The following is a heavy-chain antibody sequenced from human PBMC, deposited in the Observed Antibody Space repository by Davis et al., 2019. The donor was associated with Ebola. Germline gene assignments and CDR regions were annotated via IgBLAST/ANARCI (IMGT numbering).Heavy chain of an antibody. CDR2: IGTAGDT. D-gene: IGHD3-10*01. V-gene: IGHV3-13*01. J-gene: IGHJ4*02. Sequence: GESLKISCAASGFTFSSYDMHWVRQATGKGLEWVSAIGTAGDTYYPGSVKGRFTTSRENAKNSLYLQMNSLRAGDTAVYYCARGRNFGVFDYWGQGTLVTVSS. CDR1: GFTFSSYD. CDR3: ARGRNFGVFDY.